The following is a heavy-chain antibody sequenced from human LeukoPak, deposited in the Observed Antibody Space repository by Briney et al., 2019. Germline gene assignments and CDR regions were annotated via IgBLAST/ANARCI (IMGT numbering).Heavy chain of an antibody. J-gene: IGHJ4*02. D-gene: IGHD5-12*01. V-gene: IGHV3-7*01. CDR1: GFTFSNYW. Sequence: GGSLRLSCAASGFTFSNYWMNWVRQAPGKGLEWVANIKQDGSEKYYVDSVKGRFTISRDNAKNSLYLQMNSLRAEDTAVYYCARDPYSGYDYSDYWGQGTLATVSS. CDR3: ARDPYSGYDYSDY. CDR2: IKQDGSEK.